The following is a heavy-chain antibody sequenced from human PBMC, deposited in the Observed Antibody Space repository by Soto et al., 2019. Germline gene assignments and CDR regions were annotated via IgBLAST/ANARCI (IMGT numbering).Heavy chain of an antibody. CDR1: GGSVSRGSYY. J-gene: IGHJ4*02. D-gene: IGHD3-10*01. CDR3: ARETRSLNFDY. Sequence: SETLSLTCTVSGGSVSRGSYYWSWIRQPPGKGLEWIGYIYQSGGTTYNPSLESRVTISVDSSKNQFSLNLSSVTAADTAVYYCARETRSLNFDYWGQGTLVTVSS. V-gene: IGHV4-61*01. CDR2: IYQSGGT.